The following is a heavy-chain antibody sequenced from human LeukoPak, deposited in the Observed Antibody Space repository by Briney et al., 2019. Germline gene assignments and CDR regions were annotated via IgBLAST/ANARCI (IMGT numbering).Heavy chain of an antibody. CDR3: TTLAGRGGAAEYFQH. J-gene: IGHJ1*01. Sequence: SGGSLRLSCAASGFTFSGSAMHWVRQASGKGLEWVGRIRSKANSYATAYAASVKGRFTISRDDSKNTTYLQMNSLKTEDTAVYYCTTLAGRGGAAEYFQHWGQGTLVTVSS. V-gene: IGHV3-73*01. CDR2: IRSKANSYAT. CDR1: GFTFSGSA. D-gene: IGHD3-16*01.